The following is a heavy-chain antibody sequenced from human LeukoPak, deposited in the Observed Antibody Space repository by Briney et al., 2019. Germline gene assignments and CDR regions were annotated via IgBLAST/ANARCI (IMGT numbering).Heavy chain of an antibody. CDR2: IYPGDSDT. D-gene: IGHD2-21*02. J-gene: IGHJ4*02. V-gene: IGHV5-51*01. CDR1: GYSFTSYW. Sequence: GESLKISCKGSGYSFTSYWIGWVRQMPGKGLEWMGIIYPGDSDTRYSPSFQGQVTISADKSISTAYLQWSSLKASDTAMYYCARQAAYCGGDCYSGLFDYWGQGTLVTVSS. CDR3: ARQAAYCGGDCYSGLFDY.